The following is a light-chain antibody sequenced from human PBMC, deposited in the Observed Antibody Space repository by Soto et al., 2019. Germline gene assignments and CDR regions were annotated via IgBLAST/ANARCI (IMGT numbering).Light chain of an antibody. J-gene: IGKJ1*01. V-gene: IGKV1-5*01. CDR3: QPSRT. CDR1: QSISSW. Sequence: DIKMTQSPSTLSASVGDRVTITCRASQSISSWLAWYQQKPGKAPQLLIYDASSLESGVPSRFSGSGSGTEFTLTVSSLQPDYFATYYCQPSRTFGQGTKVEIK. CDR2: DAS.